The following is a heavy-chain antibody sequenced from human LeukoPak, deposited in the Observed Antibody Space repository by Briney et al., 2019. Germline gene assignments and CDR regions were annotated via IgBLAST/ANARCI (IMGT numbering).Heavy chain of an antibody. CDR3: ARGSGYYSGAFDI. V-gene: IGHV1-69*06. J-gene: IGHJ3*02. Sequence: SVKVSCKASGYTFTSYDINWVRQATGQGLEWMGGIIPIFGTANYAQKFQGRVTITADKSTSTAYMELSSLRSEDTAVYYCARGSGYYSGAFDIWGQGTMVTVSS. CDR1: GYTFTSYD. D-gene: IGHD3-22*01. CDR2: IIPIFGTA.